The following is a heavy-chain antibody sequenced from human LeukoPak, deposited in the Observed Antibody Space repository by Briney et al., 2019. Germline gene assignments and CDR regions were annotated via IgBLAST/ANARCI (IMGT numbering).Heavy chain of an antibody. Sequence: PSETLSLTCTVSGDSISTSSYYWGWIRQPPGKGLEWLGIVYYSGSTNYNPSLKSRVTISVDTSKNQFSLKLSSVTAADTAVYYCARGCSAGTPHNWFDPWGQGTLVTVSS. CDR2: VYYSGST. J-gene: IGHJ5*02. CDR3: ARGCSAGTPHNWFDP. V-gene: IGHV4-39*07. D-gene: IGHD6-13*01. CDR1: GDSISTSSYY.